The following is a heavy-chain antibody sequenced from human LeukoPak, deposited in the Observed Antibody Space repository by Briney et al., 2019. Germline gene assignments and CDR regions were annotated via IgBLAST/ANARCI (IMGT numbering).Heavy chain of an antibody. Sequence: ASVKVSCKASGYTFIDYYMRWVRQAPGHGLEWLGWINLNSGGTHYVQKFQGRVTMTRDTSISTAYMELSSLRSDDTAVYYCTRGGDYEGPNYFDYWGQGSLVTVPS. CDR3: TRGGDYEGPNYFDY. V-gene: IGHV1-2*02. J-gene: IGHJ4*02. D-gene: IGHD3-22*01. CDR1: GYTFIDYY. CDR2: INLNSGGT.